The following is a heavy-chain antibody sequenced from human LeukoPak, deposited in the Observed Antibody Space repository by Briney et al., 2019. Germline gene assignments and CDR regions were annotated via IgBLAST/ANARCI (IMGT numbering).Heavy chain of an antibody. D-gene: IGHD5-18*01. Sequence: GGSLRLSCAASGFTFSGYAMPWVRQAPGKGLEWVAVTSYDEGNKYYADSGKGRFSISRDNSKNTLYLQMNSLRAEDTAVYYCARDRAWSGGRYSYGRTIVSAFDIWGQGTMVTVSS. CDR3: ARDRAWSGGRYSYGRTIVSAFDI. CDR1: GFTFSGYA. V-gene: IGHV3-30-3*01. J-gene: IGHJ3*02. CDR2: TSYDEGNK.